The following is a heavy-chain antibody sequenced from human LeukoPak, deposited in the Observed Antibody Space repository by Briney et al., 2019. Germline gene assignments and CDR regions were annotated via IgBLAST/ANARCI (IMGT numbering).Heavy chain of an antibody. D-gene: IGHD1-7*01. CDR1: GFTVDNNY. Sequence: GGSLRLSCAASGFTVDNNYMNWVRQAPGKGLEWVSLIYSGGTTSYADSVKGRFTISRDNAKNTLYLQMNSLRAEDTAEYYCATGNYHAFDIWGQGTTVAVSS. CDR2: IYSGGTT. V-gene: IGHV3-66*01. CDR3: ATGNYHAFDI. J-gene: IGHJ3*02.